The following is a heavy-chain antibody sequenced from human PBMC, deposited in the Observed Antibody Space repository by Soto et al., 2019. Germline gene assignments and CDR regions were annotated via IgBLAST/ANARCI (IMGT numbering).Heavy chain of an antibody. V-gene: IGHV4-39*02. D-gene: IGHD6-19*01. J-gene: IGHJ4*02. CDR2: IYFTGTS. CDR1: GGSLSSGSFF. Sequence: SETLSLTCTVSGGSLSSGSFFWGWIRQPPGKGLEWTGHIYFTGTSSYSPSLKSRVTMFVDTSKNNFSLRLTSVTAADTAVYYCVRREAVAGSQFDFWGQGTLVTVSS. CDR3: VRREAVAGSQFDF.